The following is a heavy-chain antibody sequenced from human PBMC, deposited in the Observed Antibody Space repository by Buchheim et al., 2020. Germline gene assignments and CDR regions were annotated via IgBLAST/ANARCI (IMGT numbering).Heavy chain of an antibody. D-gene: IGHD3-3*01. J-gene: IGHJ4*02. CDR3: ARVFHDFWSGNRRGPPDY. V-gene: IGHV3-11*06. CDR2: ISSSSSYT. Sequence: QVQLVESGGGLVKPGGSLRLSCAASGFTFSDYYMSWIRQAPGKGLEWVSYISSSSSYTNYADSVKGRFTISRDHAKTSLYLQMNSLRAEDTAVYYCARVFHDFWSGNRRGPPDYWGQGTL. CDR1: GFTFSDYY.